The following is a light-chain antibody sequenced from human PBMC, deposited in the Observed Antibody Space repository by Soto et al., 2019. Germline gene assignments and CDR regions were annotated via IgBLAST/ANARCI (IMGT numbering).Light chain of an antibody. CDR3: QQYNNWPTWT. Sequence: DIQMTQSPSSLSASVGDRVTITWRASRTIIGYLNWYQLKPGKAHKLLIYAASARATDVPVRFSGSGSGTEFTLTISSLQSEDFAIYYCQQYNNWPTWTFGPGTKVDIK. J-gene: IGKJ1*01. CDR2: AAS. CDR1: RTIIGY. V-gene: IGKV1-39*01.